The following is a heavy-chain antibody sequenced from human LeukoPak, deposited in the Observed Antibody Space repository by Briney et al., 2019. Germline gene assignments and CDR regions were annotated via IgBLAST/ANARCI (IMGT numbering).Heavy chain of an antibody. D-gene: IGHD7-27*01. CDR1: GGSFSGYY. CDR3: ARDWDGDAPPFYYYYMDV. Sequence: SETLSLTCAVYGGSFSGYYWSWIRQPPGKGLEWIGEINHSGSTNYNPSLKSRVTMSVDTSKNQFSLKLSSVTAADTAVYYCARDWDGDAPPFYYYYMDVWGKGTTVTVSS. J-gene: IGHJ6*03. V-gene: IGHV4-34*01. CDR2: INHSGST.